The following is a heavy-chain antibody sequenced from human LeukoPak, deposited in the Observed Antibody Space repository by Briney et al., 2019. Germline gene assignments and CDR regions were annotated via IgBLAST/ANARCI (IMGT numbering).Heavy chain of an antibody. D-gene: IGHD1-1*01. Sequence: GASVKVSCKASGGTFSSYAISWVRQAPGQGLEWMGGIIPIFGTANYAQKFQGRVTITADESTSTAYMELSSLRSEDTAVYYCARKDQVQLERRLGYYYYYYMDVWGKGTTVTVSS. V-gene: IGHV1-69*13. CDR3: ARKDQVQLERRLGYYYYYYMDV. CDR2: IIPIFGTA. CDR1: GGTFSSYA. J-gene: IGHJ6*03.